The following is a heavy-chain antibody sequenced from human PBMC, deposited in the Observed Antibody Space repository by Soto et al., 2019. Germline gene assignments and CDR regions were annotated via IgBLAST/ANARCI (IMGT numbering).Heavy chain of an antibody. D-gene: IGHD3-10*01. J-gene: IGHJ4*02. CDR1: GFIFKMYW. V-gene: IGHV3-74*01. Sequence: GGSLRLSCAASGFIFKMYWMHWVRQSPGKGLVWISRIYNDGTYSDYADSVRGRFTISRDNVNDTLYLQMNSLRAEDSGLYYCTRGPRPISTGTGAYWGQGTQVTVSS. CDR2: IYNDGTYS. CDR3: TRGPRPISTGTGAY.